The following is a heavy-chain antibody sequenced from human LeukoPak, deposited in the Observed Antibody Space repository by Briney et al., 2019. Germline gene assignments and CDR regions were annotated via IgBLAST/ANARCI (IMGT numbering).Heavy chain of an antibody. CDR2: INPNSGGT. CDR3: ARTTLTTTHLDY. V-gene: IGHV1-2*06. CDR1: GCTFTGYY. J-gene: IGHJ4*02. Sequence: GASVKVSCKASGCTFTGYYMHWVRQAPGQGLEWMGRINPNSGGTNYAQKFQGRVTMTRDASISTAYMELTRLTSDDTAVYYCARTTLTTTHLDYWGQGTLVTVSS. D-gene: IGHD4-17*01.